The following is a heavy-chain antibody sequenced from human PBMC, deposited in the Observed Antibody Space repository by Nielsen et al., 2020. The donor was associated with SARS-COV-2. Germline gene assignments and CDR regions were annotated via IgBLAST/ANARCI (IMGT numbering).Heavy chain of an antibody. V-gene: IGHV3-13*01. D-gene: IGHD5-12*01. J-gene: IGHJ3*02. CDR1: EFTFRNYD. CDR3: AREGGYGAFDI. Sequence: GGSLRLSCAASEFTFRNYDMHWVRQATGKGLEWVSAIGTAGDTYYPGSVKGRFTISRENAKNSLYLQMNSLRAGDTAVYYCAREGGYGAFDIWGQGTMVTVSS. CDR2: IGTAGDT.